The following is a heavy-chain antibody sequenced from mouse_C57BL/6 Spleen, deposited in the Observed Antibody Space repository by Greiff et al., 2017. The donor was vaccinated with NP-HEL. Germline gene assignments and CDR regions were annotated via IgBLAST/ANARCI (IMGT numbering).Heavy chain of an antibody. V-gene: IGHV1-31*01. CDR3: ARGDYYGNFPYAMDY. J-gene: IGHJ4*01. D-gene: IGHD2-1*01. Sequence: EVKLQESGPELVKPGASVKISCKASGYSFTGYYMHWVKQSHGNILDWIGYIYPYNGVSSYNQKFKGKATLTVDKSSSTAYMELRSLTSEDSAVYYCARGDYYGNFPYAMDYWGQGTSVTVSS. CDR1: GYSFTGYY. CDR2: IYPYNGVS.